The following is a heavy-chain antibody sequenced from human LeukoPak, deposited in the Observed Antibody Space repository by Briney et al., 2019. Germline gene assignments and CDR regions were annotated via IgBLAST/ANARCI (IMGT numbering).Heavy chain of an antibody. CDR2: ISWNSGSI. J-gene: IGHJ4*02. D-gene: IGHD5-18*01. Sequence: GGSLRLSCAASGFTFDDYAMHWVRQAPGKGLEWVSGISWNSGSIGYADSVKGRFTISRDNAKNSLYLQMNSLRAEDTALYYGAKGPGTAMVTPFDYWGQGTLVTVSS. V-gene: IGHV3-9*01. CDR1: GFTFDDYA. CDR3: AKGPGTAMVTPFDY.